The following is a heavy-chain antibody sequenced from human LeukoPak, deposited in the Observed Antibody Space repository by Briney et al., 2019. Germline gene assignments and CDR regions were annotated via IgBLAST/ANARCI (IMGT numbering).Heavy chain of an antibody. V-gene: IGHV4-34*01. CDR1: GGSFSGYY. CDR2: INHSGST. D-gene: IGHD5-18*01. CDR3: ARASRIQLWLSSSKFDY. Sequence: KPSETLSLTCAVCGGSFSGYYWSWIRQPPGKGLEWIGEINHSGSTNYNPSLKSRVTISVDTSKNQFSLKLSSVTAADTAVYYCARASRIQLWLSSSKFDYWGQGTLVTVSS. J-gene: IGHJ4*02.